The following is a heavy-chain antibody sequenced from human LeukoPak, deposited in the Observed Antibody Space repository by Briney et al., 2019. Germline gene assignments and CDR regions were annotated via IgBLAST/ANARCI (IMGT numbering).Heavy chain of an antibody. D-gene: IGHD3-22*01. CDR3: ARVYDSSGYFPFDI. Sequence: ASVKVSCKASGYTFTGYYMHWVRQAPGQELEWMGWINPNSGGTNYAQKLQGRVTMTTDTSTSTAYMELRSLRSDDTAVYYCARVYDSSGYFPFDIWGQGTMVTVSS. V-gene: IGHV1-2*02. J-gene: IGHJ3*02. CDR1: GYTFTGYY. CDR2: INPNSGGT.